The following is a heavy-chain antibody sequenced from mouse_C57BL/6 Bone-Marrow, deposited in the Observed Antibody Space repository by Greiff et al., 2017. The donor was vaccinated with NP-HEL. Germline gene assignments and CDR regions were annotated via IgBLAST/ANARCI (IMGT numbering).Heavy chain of an antibody. CDR3: ARGGRWVRRGYWYLEG. Sequence: QVQLQQPGTELVKPGTSVKLSCKSSGYTFTSYWMPWVKQRPGQGLEWIGNINPSNGGTNYTEKFKSKATLTVDKSSSTAYMQLSSLTSDDSAVYYCARGGRWVRRGYWYLEGRDTGTTVTVAA. J-gene: IGHJ1*03. V-gene: IGHV1-53*01. CDR1: GYTFTSYW. D-gene: IGHD2-2*01. CDR2: INPSNGGT.